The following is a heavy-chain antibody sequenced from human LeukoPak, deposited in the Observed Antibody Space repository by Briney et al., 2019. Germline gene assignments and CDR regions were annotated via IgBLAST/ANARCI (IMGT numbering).Heavy chain of an antibody. Sequence: PGGSLRLSCAASGFTFDDYGMSWVGQAPGKGVEWFSGINWNGGSTGYADSVKGRFTISRDNAKYSLYLQMNSLRAEDTALYYCARDRSDSLRDYGMDVWGQGTTVTVSS. CDR1: GFTFDDYG. D-gene: IGHD2-15*01. CDR3: ARDRSDSLRDYGMDV. V-gene: IGHV3-20*04. CDR2: INWNGGST. J-gene: IGHJ6*02.